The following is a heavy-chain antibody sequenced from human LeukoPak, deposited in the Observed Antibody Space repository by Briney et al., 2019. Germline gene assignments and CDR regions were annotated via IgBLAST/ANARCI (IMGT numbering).Heavy chain of an antibody. CDR3: ARVGYSSSWCHTNYFDY. Sequence: SETLSLTCAVYGGSFSGYYWSWIRQPPGKGLEWIGEINHSGSTNYNPSLKSRVTISVDTSKNQFSLKLSSVTAADTAVYYCARVGYSSSWCHTNYFDYWGQGTLVTVSS. V-gene: IGHV4-34*01. J-gene: IGHJ4*02. CDR1: GGSFSGYY. D-gene: IGHD6-13*01. CDR2: INHSGST.